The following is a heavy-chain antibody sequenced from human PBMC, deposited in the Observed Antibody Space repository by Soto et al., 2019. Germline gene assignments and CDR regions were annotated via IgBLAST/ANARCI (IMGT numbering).Heavy chain of an antibody. CDR2: IYYSGST. CDR1: GGSISSYY. V-gene: IGHV4-59*06. D-gene: IGHD3-3*01. Sequence: SETLSLTCTVSGGSISSYYWSWIRQHPGKGLEWIGYIYYSGSTYYNPSLKSRVTISVDTSKNQFSLKLSSVTAADTAVYYCARSITIFGVVDMVRGVFDYGGQGTLVTVSS. CDR3: ARSITIFGVVDMVRGVFDY. J-gene: IGHJ4*02.